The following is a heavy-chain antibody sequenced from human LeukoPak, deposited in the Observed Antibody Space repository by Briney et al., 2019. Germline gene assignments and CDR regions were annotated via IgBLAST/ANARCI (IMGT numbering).Heavy chain of an antibody. CDR2: IYPTGNT. CDR1: GDSLSNHY. Sequence: SETLSLTCTVSGDSLSNHYWTWIRQPDGKGLEWIGHIYPTGNTDYNPSLKSRVTILVDRSKNQFSLKLTSVTAADTAVYFCARRIHFDSWGQGALVTVSS. V-gene: IGHV4-4*07. D-gene: IGHD5-18*01. CDR3: ARRIHFDS. J-gene: IGHJ4*02.